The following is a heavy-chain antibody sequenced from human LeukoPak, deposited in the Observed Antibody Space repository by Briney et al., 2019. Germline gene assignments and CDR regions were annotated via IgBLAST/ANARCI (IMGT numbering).Heavy chain of an antibody. Sequence: SGTLSLTCIVSGGSISSYYWSWIRQPPGKGLEWIGCIYYSGSTNYNPSLQRRVTISVDTPKNQFYLKLSCVTAAHTAVVYCASTLIVGATSGAFDIWGQGTMVTVSS. D-gene: IGHD1-26*01. J-gene: IGHJ3*02. CDR3: ASTLIVGATSGAFDI. CDR2: IYYSGST. V-gene: IGHV4-59*08. CDR1: GGSISSYY.